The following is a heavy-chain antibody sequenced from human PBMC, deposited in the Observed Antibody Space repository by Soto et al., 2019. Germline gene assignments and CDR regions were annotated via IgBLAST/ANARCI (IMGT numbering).Heavy chain of an antibody. J-gene: IGHJ4*01. CDR1: GGSISSYY. D-gene: IGHD2-21*02. CDR3: AGSPLVDCGGDRYIDY. Sequence: SETLSLTCTVSGGSISSYYWSWIRQPPGKGLEWIGYMYYSGSTNYNPSLKSRVTISVETSKNQFSLKLSSVTAADTAVYYCAGSPLVDCGGDRYIDYWGQGILVTVSS. V-gene: IGHV4-59*08. CDR2: MYYSGST.